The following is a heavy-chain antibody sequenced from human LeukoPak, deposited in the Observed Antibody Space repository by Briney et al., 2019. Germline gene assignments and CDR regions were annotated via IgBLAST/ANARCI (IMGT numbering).Heavy chain of an antibody. CDR2: IYPGDSDT. Sequence: GESLKISCKGSGYSFTSYWIGWVRQMPGKGLEWMGIIYPGDSDTRYSPPFQGQVTISADKSISTAYLQWSSLKASDTAMYYCARQHYYDSSGYYCLDYWGQGTLVTVSS. D-gene: IGHD3-22*01. V-gene: IGHV5-51*01. J-gene: IGHJ4*02. CDR1: GYSFTSYW. CDR3: ARQHYYDSSGYYCLDY.